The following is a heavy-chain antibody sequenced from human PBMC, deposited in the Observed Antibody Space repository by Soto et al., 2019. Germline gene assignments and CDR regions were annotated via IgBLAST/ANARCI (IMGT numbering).Heavy chain of an antibody. Sequence: QLQLQQLAPGLFKPSETLALTCAVYCVSFCGYYWCWIRQPPGKGLEWIGEIKHRASTNYNPSLMYLATISVDTSKNKFSLKWSSVTAAVTAVYYCPRPPTGFCSYGPGGMDLWGKATTVTVSS. CDR3: PRPPTGFCSYGPGGMDL. V-gene: IGHV4-34*01. J-gene: IGHJ6*04. CDR1: CVSFCGYY. CDR2: IKHRAST. D-gene: IGHD3-3*01.